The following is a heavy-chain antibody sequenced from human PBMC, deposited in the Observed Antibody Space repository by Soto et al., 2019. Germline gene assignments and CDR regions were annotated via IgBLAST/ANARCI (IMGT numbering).Heavy chain of an antibody. D-gene: IGHD3-9*01. CDR1: GFTFSSYA. V-gene: IGHV3-23*01. CDR3: AKDPNYDILTSYYPLPPDY. J-gene: IGHJ4*02. Sequence: GGSLRLSCAASGFTFSSYAMSWVRQAPGKGLEWVSAISGSGGSTYYADSVKGRFTISRDNSKNTLYLQMNSLRAEDTAVYYCAKDPNYDILTSYYPLPPDYWGQGTLVTVS. CDR2: ISGSGGST.